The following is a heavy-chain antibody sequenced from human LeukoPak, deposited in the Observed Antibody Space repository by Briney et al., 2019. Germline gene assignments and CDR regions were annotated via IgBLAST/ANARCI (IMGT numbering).Heavy chain of an antibody. CDR1: GFTFSSYA. CDR3: ASERPSSSWYDY. Sequence: GGSLRLSCAASGFTFSSYAMHWVRKAPGKGLEWVAVISYDGSNKYYADSVKGRFTISRDNSKNTLYLQMNSLRAEDTAVYYCASERPSSSWYDYWGQGTLVTVSS. V-gene: IGHV3-30-3*01. CDR2: ISYDGSNK. J-gene: IGHJ4*02. D-gene: IGHD6-13*01.